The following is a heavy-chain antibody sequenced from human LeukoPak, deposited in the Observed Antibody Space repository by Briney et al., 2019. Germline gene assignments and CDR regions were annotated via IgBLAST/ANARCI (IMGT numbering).Heavy chain of an antibody. CDR3: ARARGAYYYDSSGYEMGDY. V-gene: IGHV1-2*02. J-gene: IGHJ4*02. CDR1: GYTFTGYY. CDR2: INPNSGGT. Sequence: GASVKVSCKASGYTFTGYYMHWVRQAPGQGLEWMGWINPNSGGTNYAQKFQGRVTMTRDTSISTAYMELSRLRSDDTAVYYCARARGAYYYDSSGYEMGDYWGQGTLVTVSS. D-gene: IGHD3-22*01.